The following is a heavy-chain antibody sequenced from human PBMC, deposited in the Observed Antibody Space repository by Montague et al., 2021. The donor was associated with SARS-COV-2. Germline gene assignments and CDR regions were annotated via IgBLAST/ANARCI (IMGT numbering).Heavy chain of an antibody. D-gene: IGHD3-22*01. V-gene: IGHV3-23*01. CDR2: ISNSGGRT. J-gene: IGHJ6*02. CDR3: AKSGVVINPYYYYGMDV. Sequence: SLRLSCAASGFTFSSYALTWVRQAPGKGLEWVSAISNSGGRTYYADSVKGRFTISRDNSKNTLYLQMNSLRGEDTPIYYCAKSGVVINPYYYYGMDVWGQGTTVTVSS. CDR1: GFTFSSYA.